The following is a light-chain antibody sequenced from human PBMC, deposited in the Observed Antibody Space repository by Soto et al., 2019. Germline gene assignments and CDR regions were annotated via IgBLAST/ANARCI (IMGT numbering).Light chain of an antibody. Sequence: QSVLTQPPSASGSPGQSVTISCTGTSSGVGGYNYVSWYQQHPGKAPKVMIYEVSERPSGVPDRFSGSKSGNTASLTVSGLQAEDEADYYCSSYAGSNLVFGGGTKLTVL. J-gene: IGLJ2*01. CDR3: SSYAGSNLV. CDR2: EVS. CDR1: SSGVGGYNY. V-gene: IGLV2-8*01.